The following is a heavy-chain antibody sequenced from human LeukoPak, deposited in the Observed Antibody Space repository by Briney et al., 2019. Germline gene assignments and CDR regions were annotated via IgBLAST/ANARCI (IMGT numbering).Heavy chain of an antibody. V-gene: IGHV1-2*02. Sequence: GASVKVSCKASGYTFTGYYMHWVRQAPGQGLEWMGWISPNSGGTNYAQKFQGRVTMTRDTSISTAYMELSRLRSDDTAVYYCARAAYESSGHDYWGQGTLVTVSS. J-gene: IGHJ4*02. D-gene: IGHD3-22*01. CDR1: GYTFTGYY. CDR2: ISPNSGGT. CDR3: ARAAYESSGHDY.